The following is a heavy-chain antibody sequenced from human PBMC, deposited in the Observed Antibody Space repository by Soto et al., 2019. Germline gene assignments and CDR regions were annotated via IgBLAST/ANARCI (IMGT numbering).Heavy chain of an antibody. CDR3: ASHYDMWSGYLSPVDY. Sequence: QVQLVESGGDLVKPGGSLRLSCAASGYTFSDYYMSWIRQAPGKGLEWISYIDTSGTKIYYADSVKGRFTITRDNAKNSLYREMNRLRDVDTAVYYCASHYDMWSGYLSPVDYWGQGTLVTVSS. CDR2: IDTSGTKI. J-gene: IGHJ4*02. CDR1: GYTFSDYY. D-gene: IGHD3-3*01. V-gene: IGHV3-11*01.